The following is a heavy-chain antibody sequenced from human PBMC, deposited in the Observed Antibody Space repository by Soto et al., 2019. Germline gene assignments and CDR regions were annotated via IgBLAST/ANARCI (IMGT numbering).Heavy chain of an antibody. CDR3: ATSSSGIAAAGTGSWYFDL. J-gene: IGHJ2*01. Sequence: SETLSLTCTVSGGSISSYFWSWIRQPPGKGLEWIGYIYYSGSTNYNPSLKSRVTISVDTSKNQFSLKLSSVTAADTAVYYCATSSSGIAAAGTGSWYFDLWGRGTLVTVSS. CDR1: GGSISSYF. D-gene: IGHD6-13*01. CDR2: IYYSGST. V-gene: IGHV4-59*12.